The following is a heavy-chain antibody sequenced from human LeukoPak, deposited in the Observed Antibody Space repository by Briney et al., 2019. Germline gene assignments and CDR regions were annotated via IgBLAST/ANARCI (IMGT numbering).Heavy chain of an antibody. CDR1: GGSISDYY. D-gene: IGHD2-2*01. V-gene: IGHV4-34*01. CDR2: IYHSGST. Sequence: SETLSLTCTVSGGSISDYYWTWIRQPPGKGLEWIGEIYHSGSTNYNPSLKSRVTISVDTSKNQFSLKLYSVTAADTAVYYCARGFQDIVVVPAAHNWFDPWGQGTLVTVSS. CDR3: ARGFQDIVVVPAAHNWFDP. J-gene: IGHJ5*02.